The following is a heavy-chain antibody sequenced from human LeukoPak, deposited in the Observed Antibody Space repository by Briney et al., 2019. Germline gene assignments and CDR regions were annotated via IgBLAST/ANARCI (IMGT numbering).Heavy chain of an antibody. J-gene: IGHJ4*02. V-gene: IGHV3-53*01. CDR3: AAPYSSGHAGDY. CDR2: IYSGGST. D-gene: IGHD6-19*01. Sequence: GGSLRLSCAASGFAVSSNHMNWVRQAPGKGLEWVSVIYSGGSTYYADSVKGRFTISRDNSKNTLYLQMNSLRAEDTAVYYCAAPYSSGHAGDYWGQGTLVTVSS. CDR1: GFAVSSNH.